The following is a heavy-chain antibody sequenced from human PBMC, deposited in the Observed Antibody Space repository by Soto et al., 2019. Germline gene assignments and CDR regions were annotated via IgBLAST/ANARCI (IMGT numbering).Heavy chain of an antibody. D-gene: IGHD6-13*01. J-gene: IGHJ5*02. V-gene: IGHV3-11*01. CDR1: GFTFSDYY. CDR2: ISGSGKTI. CDR3: ARAAGYSSSLYFSWFDP. Sequence: QVQLVESGGGLVKPGGSLRLSCAASGFTFSDYYMTWIRQAPGKGLEWISFISGSGKTIHFADSLEGRFTISRDNAKNSVYLEMNSLRAEDTAVYYCARAAGYSSSLYFSWFDPWGPGTLVTVSS.